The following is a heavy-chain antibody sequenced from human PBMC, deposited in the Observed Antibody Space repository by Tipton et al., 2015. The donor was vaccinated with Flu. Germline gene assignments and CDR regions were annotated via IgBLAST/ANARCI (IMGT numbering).Heavy chain of an antibody. V-gene: IGHV1-8*01. Sequence: QMQLVQSGAEVKKPGASLKVSCKASGYLFTTHDVNWVRQAPGQGLEWMGWMSPNSGDTGYAQKFRGRITMTRDTAISTAYLVLTSLTSDDTATYFCARGSGFGHLDTWGQGTQVTISS. CDR1: GYLFTTHD. CDR2: MSPNSGDT. J-gene: IGHJ5*02. CDR3: ARGSGFGHLDT. D-gene: IGHD3-10*01.